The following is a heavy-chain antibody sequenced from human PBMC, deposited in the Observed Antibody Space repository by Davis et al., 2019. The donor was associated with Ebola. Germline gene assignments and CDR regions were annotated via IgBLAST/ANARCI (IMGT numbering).Heavy chain of an antibody. D-gene: IGHD3-22*01. CDR1: GFTFGDYA. Sequence: GESLKISCTASGFTFGDYAMSWFRQAPGKGLEWVGFIRSKAYGGTTEYAASVKGRFTISRDDSKSIAYLQMNSLKTEDTAVYYCTRDSTYYYDSSGYHWDYYYYYGMDVWGQGTTVTVSS. V-gene: IGHV3-49*03. CDR3: TRDSTYYYDSSGYHWDYYYYYGMDV. CDR2: IRSKAYGGTT. J-gene: IGHJ6*02.